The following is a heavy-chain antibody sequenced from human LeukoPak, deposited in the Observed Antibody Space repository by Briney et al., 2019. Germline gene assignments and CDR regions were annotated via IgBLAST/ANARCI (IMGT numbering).Heavy chain of an antibody. D-gene: IGHD6-13*01. V-gene: IGHV4-34*01. Sequence: TSETLSLTCAVYGGSFSGYYWSWIRQPPGKGLEWIGEINRSGSTNYNPSLKSRVTISVDTSKNQFSLKLSSVTAADPAVYYCARSCWFSSSCKFDYWGQGTLVTVSS. CDR2: INRSGST. J-gene: IGHJ4*02. CDR3: ARSCWFSSSCKFDY. CDR1: GGSFSGYY.